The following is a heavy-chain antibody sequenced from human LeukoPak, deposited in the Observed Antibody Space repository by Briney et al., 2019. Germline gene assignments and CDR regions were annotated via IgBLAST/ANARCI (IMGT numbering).Heavy chain of an antibody. J-gene: IGHJ4*02. CDR1: GGSISTSGSY. CDR2: IYYSGST. D-gene: IGHD6-19*01. CDR3: ARQRIAVAGTRVIAARRIDY. Sequence: PSETLSLTCTVSGGSISTSGSYWGWVRQPPGKGLEWIGIIYYSGSTYYNPSLKSRVTISVDTSKNQFSLKLSSVTAADTAVYYCARQRIAVAGTRVIAARRIDYWGQGTLVTVSS. V-gene: IGHV4-39*01.